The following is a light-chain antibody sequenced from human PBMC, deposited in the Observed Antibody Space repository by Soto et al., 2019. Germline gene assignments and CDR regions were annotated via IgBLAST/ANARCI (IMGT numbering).Light chain of an antibody. CDR2: DAS. CDR1: QSISSW. V-gene: IGKV1-5*01. J-gene: IGKJ1*01. CDR3: QQYNSYPWT. Sequence: DIPMTQSPSTLSASVGDRVTITCRASQSISSWLAWYQQKPGKAPKLLIYDASSLESGVPSRFSDSGSGTEFTLTISSLQPDDFATYYCQQYNSYPWTFGQGTKVEIK.